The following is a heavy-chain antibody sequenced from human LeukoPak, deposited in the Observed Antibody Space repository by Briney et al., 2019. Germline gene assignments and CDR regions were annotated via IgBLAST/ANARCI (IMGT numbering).Heavy chain of an antibody. J-gene: IGHJ4*02. V-gene: IGHV3-15*07. D-gene: IGHD4-17*01. CDR2: LKGKTSTETT. Sequence: GGSLRLSCAASGFSLSDAWMNWVRQAPGKGLEWVGRLKGKTSTETTDFAAPVKGRFTISRDDSKNTLYLQMNSLKDEDTAVYYCTWMATVITVDFWGQGTLVTVSS. CDR1: GFSLSDAW. CDR3: TWMATVITVDF.